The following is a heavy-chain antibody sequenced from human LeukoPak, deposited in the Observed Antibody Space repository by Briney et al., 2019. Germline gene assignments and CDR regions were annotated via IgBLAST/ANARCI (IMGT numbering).Heavy chain of an antibody. D-gene: IGHD3-3*01. Sequence: KAGESLRISFKASGXSITDYYINWVRQMPGKGLEWMGRIDPSDSYTNYSPSFQGHVTISVDTSISTAYLQWGSLRASDTAMYYCAIRIPVWGQGTLVTVSS. V-gene: IGHV5-10-1*01. CDR3: AIRIPV. CDR1: GXSITDYY. CDR2: IDPSDSYT. J-gene: IGHJ4*02.